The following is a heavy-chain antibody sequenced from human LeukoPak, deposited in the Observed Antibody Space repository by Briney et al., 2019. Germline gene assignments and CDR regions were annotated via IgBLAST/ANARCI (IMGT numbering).Heavy chain of an antibody. D-gene: IGHD2-2*01. CDR3: TRSGSAATPLFDY. Sequence: GESLKISCKGSGYRFTSYWIGWVRQMPGKGLEWMGIIYPADSDSRYSPSFQGQVTISADKSISTAYLQWGGLKASDTAMYYCTRSGSAATPLFDYWGQGTLVTVSS. J-gene: IGHJ4*02. CDR1: GYRFTSYW. CDR2: IYPADSDS. V-gene: IGHV5-51*01.